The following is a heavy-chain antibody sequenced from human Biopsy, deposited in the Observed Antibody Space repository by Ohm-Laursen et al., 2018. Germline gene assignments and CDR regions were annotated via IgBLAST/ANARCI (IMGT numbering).Heavy chain of an antibody. J-gene: IGHJ4*02. CDR2: IYHTGIT. CDR3: ARHSFGSGRDF. Sequence: GTLSLTCTVTDGSISNIINYWGWIRQPLGKGLEWLGSIYHTGITDYNPSLKGRVTISVDTSNNHFSLKLSSLTAADTAVYYCARHSFGSGRDFWGQGTLVTVSS. CDR1: DGSISNIINY. V-gene: IGHV4-39*01. D-gene: IGHD3-10*01.